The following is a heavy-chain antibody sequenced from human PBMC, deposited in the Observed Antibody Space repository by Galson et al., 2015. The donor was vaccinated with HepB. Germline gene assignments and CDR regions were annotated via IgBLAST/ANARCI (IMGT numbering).Heavy chain of an antibody. J-gene: IGHJ6*02. CDR1: GFTFDDYT. D-gene: IGHD3-10*01. CDR3: AKDVDGGYYHFAMDV. CDR2: INSDGVST. V-gene: IGHV3-43*01. Sequence: SLRLSGAASGFTFDDYTMHGVGQAPGKGLEWVSLINSDGVSTYYGDSVKGRFTISRDKSKNSLYLQMNSLRTEDTALYYCAKDVDGGYYHFAMDVWRQGTTVTVSS.